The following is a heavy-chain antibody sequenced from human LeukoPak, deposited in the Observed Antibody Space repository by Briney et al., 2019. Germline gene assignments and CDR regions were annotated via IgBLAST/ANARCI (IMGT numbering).Heavy chain of an antibody. D-gene: IGHD4-17*01. Sequence: ASVKVSCKASGYTFTSYYMHWVRQAPGQGLEWMGIINPSGGSTSYVQKFQGRVTMTRDTSTSTVYMELSSLRSEDTAVYYCARDRGPTVTADYWGQGTLVTVSS. CDR1: GYTFTSYY. CDR3: ARDRGPTVTADY. J-gene: IGHJ4*02. CDR2: INPSGGST. V-gene: IGHV1-46*01.